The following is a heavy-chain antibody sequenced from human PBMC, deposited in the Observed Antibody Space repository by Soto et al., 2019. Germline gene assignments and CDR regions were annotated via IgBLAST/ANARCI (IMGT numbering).Heavy chain of an antibody. V-gene: IGHV4-4*02. Sequence: QVQLQESGPGLVKTSGTLSLTCTVSGGSFTSNQWSTWVRLPPGQGLEWIVEIYRTGSTNHNRHLKGRVTAALYKCETHFSLRVTCLNAADTDVCYWVSRVPGACIDDWGQGTLVTVSS. J-gene: IGHJ4*02. D-gene: IGHD1-26*01. CDR1: GGSFTSNQW. CDR3: VSRVPGACIDD. CDR2: IYRTGST.